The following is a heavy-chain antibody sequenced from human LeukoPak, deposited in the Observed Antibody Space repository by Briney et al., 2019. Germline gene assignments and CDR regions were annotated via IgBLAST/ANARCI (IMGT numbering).Heavy chain of an antibody. J-gene: IGHJ3*02. V-gene: IGHV3-9*01. CDR2: ISWNSGSI. Sequence: GGSLRLSCAASGFTFDDYAMHWVRQAPGKGLEWVSGISWNSGSIGYADSVKGRFTISRDNAKNSLYLQMNSLRAEDTALYYCAKCRGSSTSYAFGIWGQGTMVTVSS. CDR3: AKCRGSSTSYAFGI. D-gene: IGHD2-2*01. CDR1: GFTFDDYA.